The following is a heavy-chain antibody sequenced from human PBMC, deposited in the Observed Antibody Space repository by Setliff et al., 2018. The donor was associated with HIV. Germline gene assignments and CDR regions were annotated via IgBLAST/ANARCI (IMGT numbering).Heavy chain of an antibody. Sequence: SEILSLTCTVSGGSISSGGYYWSWIRQHPGRGLEWVGFIYNNGSTYYNPSLKSRVFISADTSKNQFSLNLSSVTAADTAVYYCASSSSIAARLDYYYMDVWGKGTTVTVSS. V-gene: IGHV4-31*03. J-gene: IGHJ6*03. CDR1: GGSISSGGYY. D-gene: IGHD6-6*01. CDR2: IYNNGST. CDR3: ASSSSIAARLDYYYMDV.